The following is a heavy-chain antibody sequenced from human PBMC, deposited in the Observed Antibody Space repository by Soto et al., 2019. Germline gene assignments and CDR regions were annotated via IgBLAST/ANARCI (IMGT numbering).Heavy chain of an antibody. CDR1: GFTFSDYY. Sequence: GGSLRLSCAASGFTFSDYYMSWIRQAPGKGLEWVSYISTSGSTINYADSVKGRLTISRDNAKNSLYLQMNSLRAEDTAVYYYARVSPPPDYWGQGTLVTVSS. CDR3: ARVSPPPDY. CDR2: ISTSGSTI. V-gene: IGHV3-11*01. J-gene: IGHJ4*02.